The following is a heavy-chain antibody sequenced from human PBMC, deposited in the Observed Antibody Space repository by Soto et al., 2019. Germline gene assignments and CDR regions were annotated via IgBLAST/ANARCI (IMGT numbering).Heavy chain of an antibody. J-gene: IGHJ6*02. V-gene: IGHV3-74*01. CDR2: IKGDGSSL. CDR3: ARGLKNYYGVDV. CDR1: GFTFTTYW. Sequence: EVKVVESGGGLVQPGGSLRLSCAASGFTFTTYWMHWVRQVPGKGLGWVSRIKGDGSSLSYADSVKGRFTISRDNVENTVYLQMGSLRADEPAVYYCARGLKNYYGVDVWGQGTTVTVSS.